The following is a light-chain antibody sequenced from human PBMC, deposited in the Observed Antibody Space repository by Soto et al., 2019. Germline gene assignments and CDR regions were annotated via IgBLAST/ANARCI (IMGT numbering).Light chain of an antibody. CDR3: QQYDNWPPWT. CDR2: DAS. J-gene: IGKJ1*01. CDR1: QSVGTK. V-gene: IGKV3-15*01. Sequence: EIVMTQSPATLSVSPGERATLSCRASQSVGTKLAWLQQKPGQAPRLLMYDASTRATGIPARFSGSGSATEFTLTISSLQSEDFAVCYCQQYDNWPPWTFGQGTKVEIK.